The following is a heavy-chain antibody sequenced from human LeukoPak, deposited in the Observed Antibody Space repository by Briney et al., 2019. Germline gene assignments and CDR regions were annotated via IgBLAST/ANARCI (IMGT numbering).Heavy chain of an antibody. CDR2: MNPNSGNT. CDR3: ARDHGSGDFDY. V-gene: IGHV1-8*01. CDR1: GYTFTSYD. J-gene: IGHJ4*02. Sequence: ASVKVSCKASGYTFTSYDINWVRQATGQGLEWMGWMNPNSGNTGYARKFQGRVTMTRNSSISTAYMELSSLRAEDTAVYYCARDHGSGDFDYRGQGTLVTVSS. D-gene: IGHD3-10*01.